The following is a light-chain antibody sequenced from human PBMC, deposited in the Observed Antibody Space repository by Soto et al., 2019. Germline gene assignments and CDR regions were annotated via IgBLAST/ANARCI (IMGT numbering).Light chain of an antibody. V-gene: IGKV1-39*01. J-gene: IGKJ1*01. CDR1: QYISTY. Sequence: DIQMTPSPASLSASVGDRVTITCRASQYISTYLNWYQHKPGRAPKVLIYAASSLQSGVPSRFSGSGSGTYFTLTISSLQPEDFATYYCQQSDSTPRTFGQGTKVDIK. CDR3: QQSDSTPRT. CDR2: AAS.